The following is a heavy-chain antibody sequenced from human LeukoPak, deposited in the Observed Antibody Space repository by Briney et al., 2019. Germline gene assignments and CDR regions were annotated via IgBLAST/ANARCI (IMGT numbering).Heavy chain of an antibody. D-gene: IGHD5-24*01. CDR3: VKDIQLST. CDR1: GFTFNIYA. V-gene: IGHV3-30-3*02. CDR2: ISYDGNNK. J-gene: IGHJ3*01. Sequence: PGRSLRLSCAASGFTFNIYAMHWVRQAPGKGLEWVAVISYDGNNKYYADSVKGRFTISRDNSKNTGYLQMNSLRTEDTAVYYCVKDIQLSTWGVGTMVTVSS.